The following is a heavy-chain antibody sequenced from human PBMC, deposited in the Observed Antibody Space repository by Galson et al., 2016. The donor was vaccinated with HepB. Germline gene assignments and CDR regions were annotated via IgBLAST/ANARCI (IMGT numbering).Heavy chain of an antibody. CDR1: GFTFSNYS. CDR3: AKDGGQQVVRWERLKKGYYYYAMDV. V-gene: IGHV3-48*02. Sequence: SLRLSCAASGFTFSNYSMNWVRQAPGKGLEWVSYISGSGSTIYYADSVKGRFPISRDIAKNSLYLQMNSLRDEDTAMYYCAKDGGQQVVRWERLKKGYYYYAMDVWGQGTTVTVSS. CDR2: ISGSGSTI. D-gene: IGHD4-23*01. J-gene: IGHJ6*02.